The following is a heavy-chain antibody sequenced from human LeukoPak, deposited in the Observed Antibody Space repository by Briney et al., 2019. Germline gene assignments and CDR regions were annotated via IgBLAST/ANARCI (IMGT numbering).Heavy chain of an antibody. Sequence: SETLSLTCAVYGGSFSGYYWSWIRQPPGKGLEWIGEINHSGSTNYNPPLKSRVTISVDTSKNQFSLKLSSVTAADTAVYYCARVKPRHYYYGMDVWGKGTTVTVSS. V-gene: IGHV4-34*01. CDR1: GGSFSGYY. CDR3: ARVKPRHYYYGMDV. J-gene: IGHJ6*04. CDR2: INHSGST.